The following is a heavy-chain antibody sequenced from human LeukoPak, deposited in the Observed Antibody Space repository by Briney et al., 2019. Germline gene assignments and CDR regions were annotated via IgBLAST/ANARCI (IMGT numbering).Heavy chain of an antibody. CDR3: ARQRWRYYDSSGYYYLN. D-gene: IGHD3-22*01. V-gene: IGHV5-51*01. Sequence: RGESLQISCQGSGSSFTSYWIGWVRQLPGKGLEWMGIIYPGDSDTRYSPSFQGQVTISADKSISTAYLQWSSLKASDTAMYYCARQRWRYYDSSGYYYLNWGQGTLVTVSS. CDR1: GSSFTSYW. CDR2: IYPGDSDT. J-gene: IGHJ4*02.